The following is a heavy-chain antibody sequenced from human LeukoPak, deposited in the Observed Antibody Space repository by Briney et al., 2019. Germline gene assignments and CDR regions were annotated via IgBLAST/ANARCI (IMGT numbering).Heavy chain of an antibody. CDR3: AATPRDDILTVVFDF. J-gene: IGHJ4*02. Sequence: GGSLRLSCAASGFTFSGSAIHWVRQASGKGLEWVGRIRSKTNIYATAYAASVKGRFTISRDDSKNTAYLQMNSLQTEDTAVYYCAATPRDDILTVVFDFWGQGTLVTVSS. D-gene: IGHD3-9*01. CDR1: GFTFSGSA. CDR2: IRSKTNIYAT. V-gene: IGHV3-73*01.